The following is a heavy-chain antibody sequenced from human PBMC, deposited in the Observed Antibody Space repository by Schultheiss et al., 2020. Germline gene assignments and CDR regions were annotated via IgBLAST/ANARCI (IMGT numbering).Heavy chain of an antibody. CDR2: INPNSGGT. V-gene: IGHV1-2*04. J-gene: IGHJ5*02. CDR3: ARTKSLYNWFEP. Sequence: ASVKVSCKASGYTFTGYYMHWVRRAPGQGLVWMGWINPNSGGTNYAQQFQGWVTMTRDTSISTAYMELSRLRSDDRAVYYCARTKSLYNWFEPWGQGNLETVSS. D-gene: IGHD3-16*02. CDR1: GYTFTGYY.